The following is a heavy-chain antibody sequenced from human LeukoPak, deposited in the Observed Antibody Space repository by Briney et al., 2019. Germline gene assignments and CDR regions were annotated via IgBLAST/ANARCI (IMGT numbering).Heavy chain of an antibody. V-gene: IGHV3-7*01. D-gene: IGHD2-15*01. CDR1: GFTFSSYW. CDR2: IKQDGSEK. J-gene: IGHJ6*02. Sequence: PPGGSLRLSCAASGFTFSSYWMSWVRQAPGKGLEWVANIKQDGSEKYYVDSVKGRFTISRDNAKNSLYLQMNSLRAEDTAVYYCKSVVVPRSGSYYYGMDVWGQGTTVTVSS. CDR3: KSVVVPRSGSYYYGMDV.